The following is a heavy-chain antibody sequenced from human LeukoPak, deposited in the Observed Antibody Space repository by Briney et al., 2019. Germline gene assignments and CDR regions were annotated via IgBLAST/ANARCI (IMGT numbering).Heavy chain of an antibody. J-gene: IGHJ2*01. CDR2: IYPGDSDT. CDR3: ARVEWIQLWLPNENWYFDL. Sequence: PGESLKISCKGSGYSFTSYWIGWVRQMPGKGLEWMGIIYPGDSDTRYSPSFQGQVTISADKSISTAYLQWSSLKASDTAMYYCARVEWIQLWLPNENWYFDLWGRGTLVTVSS. CDR1: GYSFTSYW. V-gene: IGHV5-51*01. D-gene: IGHD5-18*01.